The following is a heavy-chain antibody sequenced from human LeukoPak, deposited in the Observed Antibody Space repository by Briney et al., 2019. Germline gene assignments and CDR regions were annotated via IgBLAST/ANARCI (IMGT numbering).Heavy chain of an antibody. D-gene: IGHD3-10*01. Sequence: GGSLRLSCAASGFTFSSYAMSWVRQAPGKGLEWVSAISGSGGSTYYADSVKGRFTISRDNSKNRLYLQMNSLRAEDTAVYYCAKAYYASGSYARGLFDYWGQGTLVTVSS. CDR2: ISGSGGST. CDR3: AKAYYASGSYARGLFDY. V-gene: IGHV3-23*01. J-gene: IGHJ4*02. CDR1: GFTFSSYA.